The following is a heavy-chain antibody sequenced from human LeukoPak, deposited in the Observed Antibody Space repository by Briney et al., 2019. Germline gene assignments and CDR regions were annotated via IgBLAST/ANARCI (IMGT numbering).Heavy chain of an antibody. CDR2: TYPGDSDT. CDR1: GYSFTSYW. V-gene: IGHV5-51*01. Sequence: GESLKISCKGSGYSFTSYWIGWVRQMPGKGLERMGITYPGDSDTRYSPSFQGQVTISADKSISTAYLQWSSLKASDTAMYYCARGLASIAARPFWFDPWGQGTLVTVSS. CDR3: ARGLASIAARPFWFDP. D-gene: IGHD6-6*01. J-gene: IGHJ5*02.